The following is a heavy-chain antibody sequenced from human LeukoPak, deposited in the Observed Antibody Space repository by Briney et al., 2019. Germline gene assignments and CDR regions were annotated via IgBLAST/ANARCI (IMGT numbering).Heavy chain of an antibody. Sequence: ASVKVSCKASGYTFTSYGISWVRQAPGQGLEWMGWISAYNGNTNYAQKLQGRVTMTTDTSTSTAYMELRSLRSDYTAVYYCARGGYCSGGSCYSPYYYGMDVWGQGTTVTVSS. CDR1: GYTFTSYG. D-gene: IGHD2-15*01. V-gene: IGHV1-18*01. CDR3: ARGGYCSGGSCYSPYYYGMDV. J-gene: IGHJ6*02. CDR2: ISAYNGNT.